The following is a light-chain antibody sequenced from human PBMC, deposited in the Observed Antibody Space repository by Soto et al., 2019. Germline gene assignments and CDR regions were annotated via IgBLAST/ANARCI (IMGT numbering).Light chain of an antibody. CDR3: QQYNSDSVWT. CDR1: QSITSS. CDR2: DAS. V-gene: IGKV1-5*01. J-gene: IGKJ1*01. Sequence: DIQMTQSPSTLSASVGDRVTITCRASQSITSSLAWYQQKPGKAPKLLIYDASNLEGGVPSRFSGSGSGTEFTLTISSLQPDDFATYYCQQYNSDSVWTFGQGTKVEIK.